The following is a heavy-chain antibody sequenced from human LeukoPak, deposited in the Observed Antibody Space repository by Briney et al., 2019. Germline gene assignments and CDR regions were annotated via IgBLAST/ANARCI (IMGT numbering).Heavy chain of an antibody. CDR3: ARATSIAARRDAFDI. CDR2: IIPIFGTA. CDR1: GGTFSSYA. Sequence: GASVKVSCKASGGTFSSYAISWVRQAPGQGLEWMGGIIPIFGTANYAQKFQGRVTITTDESTSTAYMELSSLRSEDTAVYYCARATSIAARRDAFDIWGQGTMVTVSS. D-gene: IGHD6-6*01. J-gene: IGHJ3*02. V-gene: IGHV1-69*05.